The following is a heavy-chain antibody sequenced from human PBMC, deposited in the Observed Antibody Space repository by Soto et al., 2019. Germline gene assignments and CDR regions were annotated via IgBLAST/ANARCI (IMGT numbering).Heavy chain of an antibody. Sequence: GGSLRLSCAASGFTFSSYGMHWVRQASGKGLEWVAVISYDGSNKYYADSVKGRFTISRDNSKNTLYLQMNSLRAEDTAVYYCAKVNKVYTAMAKPVDYWGQGTLVTVSS. CDR3: AKVNKVYTAMAKPVDY. CDR2: ISYDGSNK. J-gene: IGHJ4*02. D-gene: IGHD5-18*01. CDR1: GFTFSSYG. V-gene: IGHV3-30*18.